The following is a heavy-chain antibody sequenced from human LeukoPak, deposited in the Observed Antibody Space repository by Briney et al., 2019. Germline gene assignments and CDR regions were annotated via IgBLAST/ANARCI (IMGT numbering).Heavy chain of an antibody. CDR3: ARSRIVATILEGNWFDP. CDR2: INPSGGST. J-gene: IGHJ5*02. V-gene: IGHV1-46*01. Sequence: ASVKVSCKASGYTFTSYYMHWVRQAPGQGLEWMGIINPSGGSTSYAQKFQGRVTMTRDMSTSTVYMELSRLRSEDTAVYYCARSRIVATILEGNWFDPWGQGTLVTVSS. CDR1: GYTFTSYY. D-gene: IGHD5-12*01.